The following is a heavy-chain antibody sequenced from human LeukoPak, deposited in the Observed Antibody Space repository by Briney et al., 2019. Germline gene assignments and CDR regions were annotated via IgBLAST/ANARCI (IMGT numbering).Heavy chain of an antibody. J-gene: IGHJ5*02. CDR3: AKAGISTYYYDH. CDR2: VSVSGGTT. D-gene: IGHD3-22*01. Sequence: GGSLTLSCAASGFTFNSYAMSWVHQAPGKGLEWVSGVSVSGGTTYYADSVKGRFTISRDNSKNSVYLQTNSLGAEDTAVYFCAKAGISTYYYDHWGQGTLVTVSS. V-gene: IGHV3-23*01. CDR1: GFTFNSYA.